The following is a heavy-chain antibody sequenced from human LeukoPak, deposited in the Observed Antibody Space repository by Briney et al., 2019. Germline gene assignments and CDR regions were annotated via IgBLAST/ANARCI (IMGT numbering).Heavy chain of an antibody. CDR3: ARVAARTYFDY. CDR1: GGTFSSYA. CDR2: IISIFGTA. V-gene: IGHV1-69*05. Sequence: ASVKVSCKASGGTFSSYAISWVRQAPGQGLEWMGGIISIFGTANYAQKFQGRVTITTDESTSTAYMELSSLRSEDTAVYYCARVAARTYFDYWGQGTLVTVSS. J-gene: IGHJ4*02. D-gene: IGHD6-6*01.